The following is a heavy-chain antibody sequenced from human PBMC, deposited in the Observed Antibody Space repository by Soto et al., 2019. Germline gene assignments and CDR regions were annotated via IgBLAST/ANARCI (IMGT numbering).Heavy chain of an antibody. Sequence: QVQLVESGGGVVQPGRSLRLSCAASGFTFSSYAMHWVRQAPGKGLEWVAVISYDGSNKYYADSVKGRFTISRDNSKNALYLQMNSLRAEYAAVYYCAREGLEPPYLDYWGQGTLVTVSS. CDR2: ISYDGSNK. D-gene: IGHD3-3*01. V-gene: IGHV3-30-3*01. CDR1: GFTFSSYA. J-gene: IGHJ4*02. CDR3: AREGLEPPYLDY.